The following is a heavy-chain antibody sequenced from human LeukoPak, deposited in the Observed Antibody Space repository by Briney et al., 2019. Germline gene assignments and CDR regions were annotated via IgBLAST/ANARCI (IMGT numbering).Heavy chain of an antibody. V-gene: IGHV4-34*01. CDR1: GFTFSSYW. Sequence: GSLRLSCAASGFTFSSYWMSWIRQPPGKGLEWIGEINHSGSTNYNPSLKSRVTISVDTSKNQFSLKLSSVTAADTAVYYCARDLLVAAADWFDPWGQGTLVTVSS. J-gene: IGHJ5*02. D-gene: IGHD6-13*01. CDR2: INHSGST. CDR3: ARDLLVAAADWFDP.